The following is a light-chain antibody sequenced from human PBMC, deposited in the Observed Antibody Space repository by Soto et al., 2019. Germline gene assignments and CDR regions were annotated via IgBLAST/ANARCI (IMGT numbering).Light chain of an antibody. CDR3: QQYGISPYT. CDR2: GPS. V-gene: IGKV3D-20*01. CDR1: ESINDS. Sequence: EIVLTQSPATLSLSPGERATLSCGASESINDSLAWYQQKPGLAPRLLIFGPSRRATGIPDRFSGSGFGTDFSLTISRLEPEDFAVYYCQQYGISPYTFGQGTKLEIK. J-gene: IGKJ2*01.